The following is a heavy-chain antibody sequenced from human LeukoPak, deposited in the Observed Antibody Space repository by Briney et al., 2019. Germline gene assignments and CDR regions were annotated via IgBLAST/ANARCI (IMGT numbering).Heavy chain of an antibody. D-gene: IGHD1-26*01. J-gene: IGHJ4*02. CDR3: AKDPYSGSPSGFDY. V-gene: IGHV3-23*01. CDR2: ISPSGGST. CDR1: GFTFSSYA. Sequence: QSGGSLRLSCAASGFTFSSYAMSWVRQAPGEGLEWVSTISPSGGSTFYADSVKGRFTIFRDNSKNTLYLQMNNLRVDDTAVYYCAKDPYSGSPSGFDYWGQGTLVAASS.